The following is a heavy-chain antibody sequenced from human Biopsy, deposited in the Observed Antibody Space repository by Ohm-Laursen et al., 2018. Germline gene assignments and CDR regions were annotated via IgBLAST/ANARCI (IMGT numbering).Heavy chain of an antibody. Sequence: PGPLSLTCSVSGGSMTGYEWSWIRLAPGKGLEWIGYIYYSGGTKYNPSLASRVTFSVDMSKSQFSLKLYSVTAADTAVYYCARVEAGAYDALDIWGQGALVAVSA. V-gene: IGHV4-59*01. J-gene: IGHJ3*02. CDR3: ARVEAGAYDALDI. CDR1: GGSMTGYE. D-gene: IGHD6-19*01. CDR2: IYYSGGT.